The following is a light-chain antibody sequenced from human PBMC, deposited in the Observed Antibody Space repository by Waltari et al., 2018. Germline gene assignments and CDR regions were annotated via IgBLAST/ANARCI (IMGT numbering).Light chain of an antibody. J-gene: IGKJ1*01. V-gene: IGKV3-20*01. CDR3: QNYVRLPAT. CDR1: QSVSRA. CDR2: GAS. Sequence: EIVLTQSPGTLSLSPGERATLSCRASQSVSRALAWYQQRPGQAPRLLIYGASSRATGIPDRFSGSGSGTDFSLTISRLEPEDFAVYYCQNYVRLPATFGQGTNVEIK.